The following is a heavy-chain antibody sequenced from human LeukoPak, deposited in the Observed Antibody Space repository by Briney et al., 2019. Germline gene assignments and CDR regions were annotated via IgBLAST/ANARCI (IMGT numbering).Heavy chain of an antibody. CDR2: ISGSGGST. D-gene: IGHD3-3*01. CDR1: GFTFSSYS. CDR3: AKQNSDFWSGYPSAEYFQH. V-gene: IGHV3-23*01. J-gene: IGHJ1*01. Sequence: GGSLRLSCAASGFTFSSYSMNWVRQAPGKGLEWVSAISGSGGSTYYADSVKGRFTISRDNSKNTLYLQMNSLRAEDTAVYYCAKQNSDFWSGYPSAEYFQHWGQGTLVTVSS.